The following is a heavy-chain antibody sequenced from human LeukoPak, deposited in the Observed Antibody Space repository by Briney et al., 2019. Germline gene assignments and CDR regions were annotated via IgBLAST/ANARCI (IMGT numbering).Heavy chain of an antibody. D-gene: IGHD3-10*01. CDR1: GFTFDDYA. Sequence: GRSLRLSCAASGFTFDDYAMHWVRQAPGKGLEWASGISWNSGSIGYAYSVKGRFTISRDNAKNSLYLQMNSLRAEDTALYYCAKDSKRLGEFYYYYGMDVWGQGTTVTVSS. CDR3: AKDSKRLGEFYYYYGMDV. J-gene: IGHJ6*02. V-gene: IGHV3-9*01. CDR2: ISWNSGSI.